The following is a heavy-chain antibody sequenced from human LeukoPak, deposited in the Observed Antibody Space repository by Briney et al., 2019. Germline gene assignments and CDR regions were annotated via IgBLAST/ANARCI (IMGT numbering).Heavy chain of an antibody. D-gene: IGHD2-2*02. J-gene: IGHJ4*02. Sequence: PGRSLRLSCAASGFTFSSYAMHWVRQAPGKGLEWVAVISYDGSNKYYADSVKGRFTISRDNSKNTLYLQMNSLRAEDTAVYYCAREVGYCSSTSCFTDYWGQGTLVTVSS. CDR1: GFTFSSYA. CDR2: ISYDGSNK. V-gene: IGHV3-30-3*01. CDR3: AREVGYCSSTSCFTDY.